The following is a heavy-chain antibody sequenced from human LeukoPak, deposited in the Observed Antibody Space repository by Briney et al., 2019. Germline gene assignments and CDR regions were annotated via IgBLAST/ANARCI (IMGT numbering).Heavy chain of an antibody. CDR1: GFTFSDYG. D-gene: IGHD2/OR15-2a*01. Sequence: GGSLRLSCAVSGFTFSDYGVHWVRQAPGKGLEWVANIRGDGSENYYVDSVRGRFAVSRDNAENSLYLQMNSLRDEDTAVYYCARGSRATFRPAETDYWGQGTLVSVSS. CDR2: IRGDGSEN. CDR3: ARGSRATFRPAETDY. J-gene: IGHJ4*02. V-gene: IGHV3-7*03.